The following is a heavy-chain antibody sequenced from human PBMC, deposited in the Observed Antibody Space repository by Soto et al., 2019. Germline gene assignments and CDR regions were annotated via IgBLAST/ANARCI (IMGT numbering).Heavy chain of an antibody. CDR3: ARDAGREGDFDS. Sequence: EVRLVESGGGLVQPGGSLRLSCAASSFTFSSYWMAWVRQAPGKGLEWLANIKPDGGEKYYVDSVRGRFTISRDNANNSLCLQMNRQGTEDAAVYHCARDAGREGDFDSWGQGTLVTVSS. V-gene: IGHV3-7*01. CDR1: SFTFSSYW. J-gene: IGHJ4*02. CDR2: IKPDGGEK. D-gene: IGHD1-26*01.